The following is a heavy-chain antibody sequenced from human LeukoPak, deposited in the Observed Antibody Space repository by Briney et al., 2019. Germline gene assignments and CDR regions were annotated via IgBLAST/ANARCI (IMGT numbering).Heavy chain of an antibody. D-gene: IGHD3-10*01. J-gene: IGHJ5*02. Sequence: TSETLSLTCTVSGGSIISSNYYWGWIRQPPGKGLEWIASINYSGGTYYNPSLKSRVTISVDTSESQFSLKLSSVTAADTAVYYCGRRKAGANWFDPWGQGTLVTVSS. CDR1: GGSIISSNYY. V-gene: IGHV4-39*01. CDR3: GRRKAGANWFDP. CDR2: INYSGGT.